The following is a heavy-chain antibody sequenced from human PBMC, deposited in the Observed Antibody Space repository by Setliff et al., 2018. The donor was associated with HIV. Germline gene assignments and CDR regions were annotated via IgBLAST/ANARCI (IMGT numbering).Heavy chain of an antibody. D-gene: IGHD1-26*01. J-gene: IGHJ4*02. CDR1: GFTFSTYW. V-gene: IGHV3-74*01. CDR2: IHSDGSST. Sequence: PGESLRLSCAASGFTFSTYWMHWVRQAPGKGLVWVSRIHSDGSSTSYADSVKGRFTISRDNAKNTLYLQMNGLRAEDTAVYYCARDVVGATGYWGQGTLVTVSS. CDR3: ARDVVGATGY.